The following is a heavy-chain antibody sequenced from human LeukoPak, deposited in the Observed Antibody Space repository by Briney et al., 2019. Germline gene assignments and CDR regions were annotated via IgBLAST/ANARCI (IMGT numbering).Heavy chain of an antibody. J-gene: IGHJ4*02. CDR1: GFTFSNYA. V-gene: IGHV3-64*01. Sequence: GGSLRLSCAASGFTFSNYAIHWVRQAPGKGLEFVSSISSNGISTYYGNSVKGRFTISRDNSKNTVYLQMGSLRVEDTSVYYCARLRGLYSGTYRYQTAFEYWGQGSLLTVSS. CDR2: ISSNGIST. CDR3: ARLRGLYSGTYRYQTAFEY. D-gene: IGHD1-26*01.